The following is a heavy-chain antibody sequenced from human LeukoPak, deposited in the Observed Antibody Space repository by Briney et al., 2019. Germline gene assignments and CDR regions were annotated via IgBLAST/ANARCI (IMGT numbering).Heavy chain of an antibody. CDR1: GGTFSSYA. J-gene: IGHJ4*02. CDR2: IIPIFGIA. D-gene: IGHD3-22*01. CDR3: ARAGTNSYDRSGYLDY. Sequence: ASVNVSCKASGGTFSSYAISWVRQAPGQGREWMGRIIPIFGIANYAQKFQGRVTITADKSTSTAYMELSSLRSEDTAVYYCARAGTNSYDRSGYLDYWGQGTLVTVSS. V-gene: IGHV1-69*04.